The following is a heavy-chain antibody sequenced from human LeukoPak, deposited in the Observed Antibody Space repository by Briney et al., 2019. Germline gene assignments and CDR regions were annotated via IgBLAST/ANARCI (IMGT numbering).Heavy chain of an antibody. Sequence: SETLSLTCTVSGGSISSGGYYWSWIRQHPGKGLEWIRYIYYSGSTYYNPSLKSRVTTSVDTSKNQFSLKLSSVTAADTAVYYCARAWSNWFDPWGQGTLVTVSS. V-gene: IGHV4-31*03. CDR3: ARAWSNWFDP. J-gene: IGHJ5*02. CDR1: GGSISSGGYY. CDR2: IYYSGST.